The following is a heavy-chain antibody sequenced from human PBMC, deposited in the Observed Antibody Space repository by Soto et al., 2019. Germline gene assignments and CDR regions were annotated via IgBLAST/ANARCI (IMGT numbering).Heavy chain of an antibody. Sequence: PGGSLRLSCAASGITFSSYAMSWVRQAPGKGLEWVSGISGSGSSTNYADSVKGRFTISRDNSKNTLYLQMNSLRVEDTAVYYCAREGASLFWGQGTPVTVSS. V-gene: IGHV3-23*01. CDR2: ISGSGSST. J-gene: IGHJ4*02. CDR3: AREGASLF. CDR1: GITFSSYA.